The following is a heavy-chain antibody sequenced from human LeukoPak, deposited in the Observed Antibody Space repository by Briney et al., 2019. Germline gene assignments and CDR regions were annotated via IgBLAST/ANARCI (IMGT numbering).Heavy chain of an antibody. D-gene: IGHD2-15*01. CDR3: ARDWGYCSGGSCYFWFDP. CDR1: GGSISSGSYY. CDR2: IYTSGST. V-gene: IGHV4-61*02. J-gene: IGHJ5*02. Sequence: SQTLYLTCTVSGGSISSGSYYWSWIRQPAGKGLEWIGRIYTSGSTNYNPSLKSRVTISVDTSKNQFSLKLSSVTAADTAVYYCARDWGYCSGGSCYFWFDPWGQGTLVTVSS.